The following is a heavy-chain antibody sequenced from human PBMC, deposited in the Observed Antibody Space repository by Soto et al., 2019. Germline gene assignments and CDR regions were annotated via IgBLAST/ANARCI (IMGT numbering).Heavy chain of an antibody. J-gene: IGHJ5*02. D-gene: IGHD3-10*01. CDR3: TRVPMVRGVNNWFDP. V-gene: IGHV3-49*03. CDR1: GFTFGDYA. CDR2: IRSKAYGGTT. Sequence: GGSLRLSCTASGFTFGDYAMSWFRQAPGKGLEWVGFIRSKAYGGTTEYAASVKGRFTISRDDSKSIAYLQMNSLKTEDTAVYYCTRVPMVRGVNNWFDPWGQGTLVTVSS.